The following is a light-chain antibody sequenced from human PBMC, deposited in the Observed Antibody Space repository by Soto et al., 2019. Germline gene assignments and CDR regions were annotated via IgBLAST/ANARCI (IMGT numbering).Light chain of an antibody. Sequence: EIVLTQSPGTLSLSPGERATLSCRASHTVSSNLAWYHQKPGQAPSLLIYSASTRATGIPARFSGSGSGTEFTLTISSLQSEDFAVYYCQQYNNWPITFGQGTRLAIK. CDR3: QQYNNWPIT. CDR2: SAS. V-gene: IGKV3-15*01. J-gene: IGKJ5*01. CDR1: HTVSSN.